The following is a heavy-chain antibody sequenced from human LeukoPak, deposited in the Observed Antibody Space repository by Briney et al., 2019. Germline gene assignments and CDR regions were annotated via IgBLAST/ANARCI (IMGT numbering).Heavy chain of an antibody. CDR2: INHNGNVN. Sequence: GGSLGLSCAASGFAFSSYWMNWARQAPGKGLEWVASINHNGNVNYYVDSVKGRFTISRDNAKNSLYLQMSNLRAEDTAVYFCARGGGLDVWGQGATVTVSS. J-gene: IGHJ6*02. V-gene: IGHV3-7*03. CDR1: GFAFSSYW. D-gene: IGHD3-16*01. CDR3: ARGGGLDV.